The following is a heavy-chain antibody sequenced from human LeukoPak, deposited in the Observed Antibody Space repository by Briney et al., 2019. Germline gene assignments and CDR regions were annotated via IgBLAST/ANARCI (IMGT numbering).Heavy chain of an antibody. J-gene: IGHJ4*02. CDR2: IKQDGSEK. Sequence: PGGSLRLSCAATGFTFSSYWMTWVRQAPGKGLEWVANIKQDGSEKYYVASVKGRFTISRDNAKNSLYLQMNSLRAEDTAVYYCARMPYRLRITIFGVVRYYFDYWGQGTLVTVSS. V-gene: IGHV3-7*01. D-gene: IGHD3-3*01. CDR3: ARMPYRLRITIFGVVRYYFDY. CDR1: GFTFSSYW.